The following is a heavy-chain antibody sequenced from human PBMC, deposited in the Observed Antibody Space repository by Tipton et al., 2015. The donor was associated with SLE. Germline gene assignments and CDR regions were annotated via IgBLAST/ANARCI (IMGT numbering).Heavy chain of an antibody. CDR2: ISWSGASL. V-gene: IGHV3-9*01. CDR3: ASEWLPFYYYMDV. D-gene: IGHD6-19*01. J-gene: IGHJ6*03. Sequence: RSLRLSCAASGFIFDDYAMHWVRQAPGKGLEWVSGISWSGASLGYADSVKGRFTISRDNAKNSLYLQMNSLRAEDTAVYYCASEWLPFYYYMDVWGKGTTVTVSS. CDR1: GFIFDDYA.